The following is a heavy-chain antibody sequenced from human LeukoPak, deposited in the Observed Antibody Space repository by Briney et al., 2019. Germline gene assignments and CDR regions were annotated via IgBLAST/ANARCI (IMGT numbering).Heavy chain of an antibody. V-gene: IGHV1-46*03. J-gene: IGHJ4*02. CDR2: INPSGGST. D-gene: IGHD4-17*01. Sequence: ASVKVSCKASGYTFTSYYMHWVRQAPGQGLEWMGIINPSGGSTSYAPKFQGRVTMTMDTSTSTVYMELSSLKSEDTAVYYCARTLGQYGDYDYWGQGTLVTVSS. CDR1: GYTFTSYY. CDR3: ARTLGQYGDYDY.